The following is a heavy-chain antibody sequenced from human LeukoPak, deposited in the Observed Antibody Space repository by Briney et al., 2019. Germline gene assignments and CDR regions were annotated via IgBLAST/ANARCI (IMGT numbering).Heavy chain of an antibody. CDR3: ARRVRGVIISFYYYNGMDV. CDR2: INHSGAT. D-gene: IGHD3-10*01. J-gene: IGHJ6*02. Sequence: SETLSLTCAVYGGSFSDDYWTWIRQSPGKGLEWIGEINHSGATDYNPSLKSRVTISVDTSKNQFSLKVRSVTAADTAVYYCARRVRGVIISFYYYNGMDVWGQGTTVTVSS. CDR1: GGSFSDDY. V-gene: IGHV4-34*01.